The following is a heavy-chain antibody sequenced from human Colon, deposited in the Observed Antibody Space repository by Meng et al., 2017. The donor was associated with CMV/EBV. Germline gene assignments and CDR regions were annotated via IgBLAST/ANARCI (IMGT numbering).Heavy chain of an antibody. CDR3: ASLRYGSGSHSPYYFDY. J-gene: IGHJ4*02. V-gene: IGHV3-30*02. D-gene: IGHD3-10*01. Sequence: GESLKISCAASGFTFSSYGMHLVRQAPGKGLEWVACVRYDGGDKFYADSVKGRFTISRDNSKNTLYLQMNSLRAEDTAVYYCASLRYGSGSHSPYYFDYWGQGTLVTVSS. CDR1: GFTFSSYG. CDR2: VRYDGGDK.